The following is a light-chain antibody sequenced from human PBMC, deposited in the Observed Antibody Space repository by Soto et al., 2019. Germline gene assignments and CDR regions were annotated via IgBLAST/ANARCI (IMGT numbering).Light chain of an antibody. CDR1: QGISDY. CDR2: AAS. V-gene: IGKV1-27*01. J-gene: IGKJ1*01. CDR3: QKYNSAPWT. Sequence: DIQMTQSPSSLSASVGDRVTITCRASQGISDYLAWYQQKPGKVPKLLIYAASTLQSGVPSRFSGSGSGTDFTLTISSLQPEDVAAYYGQKYNSAPWTFGQGTKVEIK.